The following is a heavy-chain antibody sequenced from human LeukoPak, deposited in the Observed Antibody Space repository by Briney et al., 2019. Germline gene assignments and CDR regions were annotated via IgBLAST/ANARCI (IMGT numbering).Heavy chain of an antibody. CDR2: IYYSGST. Sequence: SETLSLTCTVSGGSIRNYFWSWIRQSPGKGLEWIGYIYYSGSTNYNPSLKSRVTISVDTSKNQFSLKLSSVTAADTAMYYCARGPVDYGGNPYYFDYWGQGTLVTVSS. CDR3: ARGPVDYGGNPYYFDY. D-gene: IGHD4-23*01. J-gene: IGHJ4*02. CDR1: GGSIRNYF. V-gene: IGHV4-59*01.